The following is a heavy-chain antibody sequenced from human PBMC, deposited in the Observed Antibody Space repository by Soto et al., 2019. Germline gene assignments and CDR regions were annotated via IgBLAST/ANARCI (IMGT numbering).Heavy chain of an antibody. CDR1: GGSISSYY. Sequence: SETLSLTCTVSGGSISSYYWSWIRQPPGKGLEWIGYIYYSGSTNYNPSLKSRVTISVDTSKNQFSLKLSSVTAADTAVYYCARGTYCGGDCFDYWGQGTLVTV. CDR3: ARGTYCGGDCFDY. J-gene: IGHJ4*02. CDR2: IYYSGST. D-gene: IGHD2-21*01. V-gene: IGHV4-59*01.